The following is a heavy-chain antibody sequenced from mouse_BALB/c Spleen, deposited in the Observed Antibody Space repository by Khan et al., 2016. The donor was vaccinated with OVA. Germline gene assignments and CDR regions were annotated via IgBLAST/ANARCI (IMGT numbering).Heavy chain of an antibody. CDR1: GYSITSGYF. CDR2: IRYDGNS. CDR3: ARGGSSGPAWFPY. Sequence: EVQLQESGPGLVKPSQSLSLTCSVTGYSITSGYFWNWIRQFPGNKLEWMGYIRYDGNSNYNPSLKNRISITRDTSKNQFFLKLNSVTPEDTATYYCARGGSSGPAWFPYWGQGTLVTGSA. J-gene: IGHJ3*01. D-gene: IGHD3-1*01. V-gene: IGHV3-6*02.